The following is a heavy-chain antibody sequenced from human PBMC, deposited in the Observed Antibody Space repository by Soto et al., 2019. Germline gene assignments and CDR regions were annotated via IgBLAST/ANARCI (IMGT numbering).Heavy chain of an antibody. J-gene: IGHJ4*02. CDR2: IYYSWST. CDR1: GGSISSGDYY. Sequence: QVQLQESGPGLVKPTQTLSLTGTVSGGSISSGDYYWSWIRQPPGKGLEWIGYIYYSWSTYYNPSLKSRVTISVDTSKNQFSLKLSSVTAADTAVYYCARAAYRYGYREDEWGQGTLVTVSS. D-gene: IGHD5-18*01. CDR3: ARAAYRYGYREDE. V-gene: IGHV4-30-4*01.